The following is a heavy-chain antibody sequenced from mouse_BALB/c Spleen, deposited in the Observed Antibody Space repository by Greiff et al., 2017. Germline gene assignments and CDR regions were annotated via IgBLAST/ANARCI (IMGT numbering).Heavy chain of an antibody. V-gene: IGHV5-4*02. D-gene: IGHD1-1*01. J-gene: IGHJ2*01. CDR3: ARSTYGSSCYLDD. CDR1: GFTFSDYY. Sequence: EVMLVESGGGLVKPGGSLKLSCAASGFTFSDYYMYWVRQTPEKRLEWVATISDGGSYTYYPDSVKGRFTISRDNAKNNLYLQMSSLKSEDTAMYYCARSTYGSSCYLDDWGQGTTLTVSS. CDR2: ISDGGSYT.